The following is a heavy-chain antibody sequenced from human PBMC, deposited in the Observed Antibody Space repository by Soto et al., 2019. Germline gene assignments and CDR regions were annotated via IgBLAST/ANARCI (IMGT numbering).Heavy chain of an antibody. CDR3: AIVPRYGDYVVDWFDP. CDR1: GYTLTELS. J-gene: IGHJ5*02. D-gene: IGHD4-17*01. V-gene: IGHV1-24*01. CDR2: FDPEDGET. Sequence: ASVKVSCKVSGYTLTELSMHWVRQAPGKGLEWMGGFDPEDGETIYAQKFQGRVTMAEDTSTDTAYMELSSLRSEDTAVYYCAIVPRYGDYVVDWFDPWGQGTLVTVSS.